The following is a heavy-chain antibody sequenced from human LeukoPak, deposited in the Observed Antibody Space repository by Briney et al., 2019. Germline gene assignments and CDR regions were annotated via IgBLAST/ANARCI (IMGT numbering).Heavy chain of an antibody. D-gene: IGHD5-24*01. CDR3: ARRDASNFDY. CDR1: GYSFTNYW. J-gene: IGHJ4*02. CDR2: IYPGDSDT. V-gene: IGHV5-51*01. Sequence: GESLKISCKGSGYSFTNYWIGWVRQMPGKGLEWMGIIYPGDSDTSYSPSFQGQVTISADKSINTAYLQWSSLKASDTAIYYCARRDASNFDYWGQGTLVTVSS.